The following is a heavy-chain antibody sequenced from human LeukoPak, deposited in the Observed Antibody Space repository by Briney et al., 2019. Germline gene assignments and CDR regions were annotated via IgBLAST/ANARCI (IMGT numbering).Heavy chain of an antibody. V-gene: IGHV3-53*01. CDR2: IYSGGST. CDR1: GFTVSSNY. J-gene: IGHJ2*01. D-gene: IGHD6-19*01. CDR3: ARVRAVAGIRYWYFDL. Sequence: GGSLRLSCAASGFTVSSNYMSWVRQAPGKGLEWVSVIYSGGSTYYADSVKGRFTISGDNSKNTLYLQMNSLRAEDTAVYYCARVRAVAGIRYWYFDLWGRGTLVTVSS.